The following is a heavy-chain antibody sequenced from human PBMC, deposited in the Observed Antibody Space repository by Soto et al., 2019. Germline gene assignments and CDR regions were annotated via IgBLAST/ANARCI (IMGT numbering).Heavy chain of an antibody. CDR2: ISGSGGST. J-gene: IGHJ4*02. CDR1: GFTFSSYA. CDR3: AKDFLVRPGGYGPVGGFDY. D-gene: IGHD3-10*02. V-gene: IGHV3-23*01. Sequence: EVQLLESGGGSVQPGGSLRLSCAASGFTFSSYAMSWVRQAPGKGLEWVSAISGSGGSTYYADSVKGRFTISSDNSKNTLYLQMNSRRAEDTAVYYCAKDFLVRPGGYGPVGGFDYWGQGTLVTVSS.